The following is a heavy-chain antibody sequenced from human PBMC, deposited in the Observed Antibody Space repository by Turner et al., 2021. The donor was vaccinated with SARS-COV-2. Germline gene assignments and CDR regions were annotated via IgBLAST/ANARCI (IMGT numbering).Heavy chain of an antibody. D-gene: IGHD2-15*01. J-gene: IGHJ3*02. Sequence: EVQLVESGGGLVKPGGSLRLSCAASGFPFSGHSVTWVRQAPGKGLEWVSSISGSSSYIHYADSVRGRFTITRDNAKNSLYLQMNSLRADDTAVYYCARCGGGTCKQNGACDIWGQGAKVTVSS. CDR1: GFPFSGHS. CDR3: ARCGGGTCKQNGACDI. V-gene: IGHV3-21*01. CDR2: ISGSSSYI.